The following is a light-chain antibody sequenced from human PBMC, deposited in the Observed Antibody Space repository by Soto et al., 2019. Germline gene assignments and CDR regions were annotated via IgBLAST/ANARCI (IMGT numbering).Light chain of an antibody. V-gene: IGKV1-6*01. CDR2: AAS. CDR1: RDVGSD. CDR3: LQDYNYPWT. J-gene: IGKJ1*01. Sequence: TQMTQSPLSLSASVGEKIIITCRASRDVGSDVSWYQQKPGQAPKLVIYAASNLYTGVPSRFSGRRSGTDFTLTISSLQPEDFATYYCLQDYNYPWTFGQGTKVDIK.